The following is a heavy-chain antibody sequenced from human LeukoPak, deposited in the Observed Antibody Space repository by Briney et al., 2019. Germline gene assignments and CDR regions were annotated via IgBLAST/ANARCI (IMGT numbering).Heavy chain of an antibody. V-gene: IGHV3-23*01. CDR3: ARDDIASHILFDY. CDR2: ISGSGGST. Sequence: GGSLRLSCAASGFTFSSYGMSWVRQAPGKGLEWVSAISGSGGSTYYADSVKGRFTISRDNAKNSLYLQMNSLRAEDTAVYYCARDDIASHILFDYWGQGTLVTVSS. D-gene: IGHD5-12*01. CDR1: GFTFSSYG. J-gene: IGHJ4*02.